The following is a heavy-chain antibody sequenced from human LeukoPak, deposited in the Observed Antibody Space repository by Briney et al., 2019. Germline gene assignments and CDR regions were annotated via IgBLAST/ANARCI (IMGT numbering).Heavy chain of an antibody. CDR2: IHAGGSDP. CDR3: AKGGHHYNPFYN. CDR1: EFTCSTSP. J-gene: IGHJ4*02. V-gene: IGHV3-23*01. Sequence: GGSLRLSCEVSEFTCSTSPMGWVRQAPGKGLEWVSSIHAGGSDPFCADSVQGRCTISRDNSKNTLFLQLNSLRAEDTGTYFCAKGGHHYNPFYNWGQGTLVTVSS. D-gene: IGHD3-22*01.